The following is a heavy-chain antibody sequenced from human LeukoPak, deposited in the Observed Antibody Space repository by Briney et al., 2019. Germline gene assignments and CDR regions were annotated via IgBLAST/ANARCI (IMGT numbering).Heavy chain of an antibody. Sequence: SETLSLTCSVSGGSLGSDYWTWIRQFPGGGLEWIGYIYYIGSTNYNPSLKSRVTISVDTSKNEVFLNLTSVTTADTALYYCARGRYSWNYDYWGQGTLVTVSS. V-gene: IGHV4-59*01. J-gene: IGHJ4*02. CDR3: ARGRYSWNYDY. D-gene: IGHD1-1*01. CDR2: IYYIGST. CDR1: GGSLGSDY.